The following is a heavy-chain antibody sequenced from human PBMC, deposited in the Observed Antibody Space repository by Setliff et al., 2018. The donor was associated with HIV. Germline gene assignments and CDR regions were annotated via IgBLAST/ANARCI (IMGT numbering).Heavy chain of an antibody. V-gene: IGHV4-61*08. CDR3: ARGLRTSLVFFDS. CDR1: AASVGTGAYY. Sequence: SETLSLTCNVSAASVGTGAYYWSWIRQPPGKGLEWLGYLYYSGSIDYNPSLKTRVSISIDMSKYQFSLKMSSVTAADTAVYFCARGLRTSLVFFDSWGQGILVTVSS. J-gene: IGHJ4*02. CDR2: LYYSGSI. D-gene: IGHD2-8*01.